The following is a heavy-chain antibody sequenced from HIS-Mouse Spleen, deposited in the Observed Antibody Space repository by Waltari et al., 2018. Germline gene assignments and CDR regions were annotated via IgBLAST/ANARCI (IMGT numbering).Heavy chain of an antibody. V-gene: IGHV1-8*01. J-gene: IGHJ4*02. Sequence: QVQLVQSGAEVKKPGASVKVSCQASGSTFTSYDINWVLQATGQGLEWMGWRNTNSVNTGYAQKCQGRGTMTRNTSISTAYMGLSSLGSEDTAVYYCARVYYDFWSGYYYWGQGTLVTVSS. CDR3: ARVYYDFWSGYYY. D-gene: IGHD3-3*01. CDR1: GSTFTSYD. CDR2: RNTNSVNT.